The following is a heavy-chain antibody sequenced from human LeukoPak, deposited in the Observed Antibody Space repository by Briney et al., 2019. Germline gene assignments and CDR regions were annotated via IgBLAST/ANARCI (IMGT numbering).Heavy chain of an antibody. V-gene: IGHV4-61*02. D-gene: IGHD6-13*01. CDR2: IYTSGST. J-gene: IGHJ4*02. CDR3: ARSSSWHFDY. Sequence: SQTLSLTCTVSGGSVNSGNYYWTWIRQPAGKGLEWIGRIYTSGSTNYNPSLKSRVTMSVDTSKNQFSLKLSSVTAADTAVYYCARSSSWHFDYWGQGTLVTVSS. CDR1: GGSVNSGNYY.